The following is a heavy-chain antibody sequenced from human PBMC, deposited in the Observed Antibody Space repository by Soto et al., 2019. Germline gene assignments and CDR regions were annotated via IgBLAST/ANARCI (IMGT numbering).Heavy chain of an antibody. CDR1: GFTFSSYW. Sequence: GGSLRLSCAASGFTFSSYWMSWVRQAPGKGLEWVANIKQDGSEKYYVDSVKGRFTISRDNAKNSLYLQVNSLRAEDTAVYYCARDWGNDAFDIWGQGTMVTVSS. J-gene: IGHJ3*02. CDR3: ARDWGNDAFDI. D-gene: IGHD3-16*01. CDR2: IKQDGSEK. V-gene: IGHV3-7*01.